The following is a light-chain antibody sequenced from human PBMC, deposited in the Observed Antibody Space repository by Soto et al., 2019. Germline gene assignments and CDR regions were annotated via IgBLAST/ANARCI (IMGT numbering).Light chain of an antibody. CDR3: MQSKQFPLT. J-gene: IGKJ4*01. V-gene: IGKV2D-29*02. CDR2: EAA. Sequence: EIVMTQTPLSLSVTPGQPASISCKSSQSLLHSDGKTYLYWYLQKPGQSPQHLLYEAANRFSGVPDRFSVRGSGTDFTLNISRVEAEDVGVYYCMQSKQFPLTFGGGTKVEIK. CDR1: QSLLHSDGKTY.